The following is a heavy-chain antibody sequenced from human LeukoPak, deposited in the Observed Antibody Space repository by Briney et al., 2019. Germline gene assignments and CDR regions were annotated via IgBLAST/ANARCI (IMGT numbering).Heavy chain of an antibody. D-gene: IGHD3-9*01. J-gene: IGHJ5*02. CDR3: AREAYDILTGYHRFDP. Sequence: SETLSLTCTVSGGSISSYYWSWIRQPAGQGLEWIGRIYTSGSTNYNPSLKSRVTMSVDTSKNQFSLKLSSVTAADTAVYYFAREAYDILTGYHRFDPWGQGTLVTVSS. CDR2: IYTSGST. CDR1: GGSISSYY. V-gene: IGHV4-4*07.